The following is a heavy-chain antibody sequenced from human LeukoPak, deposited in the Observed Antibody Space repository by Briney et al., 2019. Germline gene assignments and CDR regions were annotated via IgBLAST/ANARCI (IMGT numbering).Heavy chain of an antibody. CDR2: IYSGGST. Sequence: GGSLRLSCAASGFTVSSNYMSWVRQAPGKGLEWVSVIYSGGSTYYADSVKGRFTISRDNSKNTLYLQMNSLRAEDTAVYYCARVDDSSGYPADFDYWGQGTLVTVSS. CDR1: GFTVSSNY. CDR3: ARVDDSSGYPADFDY. J-gene: IGHJ4*02. D-gene: IGHD3-22*01. V-gene: IGHV3-66*01.